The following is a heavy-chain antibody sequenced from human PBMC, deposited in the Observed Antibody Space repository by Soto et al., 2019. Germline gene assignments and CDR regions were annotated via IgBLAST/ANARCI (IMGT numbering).Heavy chain of an antibody. J-gene: IGHJ5*02. CDR3: ARDSSGYNWFDP. Sequence: GGSLRLSCAASGFTVSTSYMAWVRQAPGKGLEWVSLIYSGGSTYYADSVKGRFTISRDNSKNTLYLQMNSLRAEDTAVYYCARDSSGYNWFDPWGQGTLVTVSS. CDR2: IYSGGST. V-gene: IGHV3-66*01. D-gene: IGHD3-22*01. CDR1: GFTVSTSY.